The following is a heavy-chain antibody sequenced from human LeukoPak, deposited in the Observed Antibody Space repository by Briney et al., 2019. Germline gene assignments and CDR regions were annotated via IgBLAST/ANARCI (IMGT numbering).Heavy chain of an antibody. D-gene: IGHD2-2*01. Sequence: GEPLKISCQGSGYSFTSYWIGWVRKMPGKGLDWMGILYPDDSDTRYSPSFQGQVTISDDKSISTAYLQWSSLKASDTAMYYCARHKDQLLSIWFDPWGQGAQSPSTQ. CDR3: ARHKDQLLSIWFDP. CDR2: LYPDDSDT. J-gene: IGHJ5*02. CDR1: GYSFTSYW. V-gene: IGHV5-51*01.